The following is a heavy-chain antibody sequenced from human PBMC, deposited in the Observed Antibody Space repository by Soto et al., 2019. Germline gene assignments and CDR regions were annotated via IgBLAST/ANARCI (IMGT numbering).Heavy chain of an antibody. CDR2: INSDGSAT. CDR3: ARGGSLNWYFDL. J-gene: IGHJ2*01. Sequence: EVQLVESGGGLVQPGGSLRLSCAASGFTFSSYWMHWVRQAPGKGLVWVSRINSDGSATSYADSVKGRFTISRDNAKNTLYLQMNSLRAEYTAVYYCARGGSLNWYFDLWGRGTLVTVSS. D-gene: IGHD1-26*01. V-gene: IGHV3-74*01. CDR1: GFTFSSYW.